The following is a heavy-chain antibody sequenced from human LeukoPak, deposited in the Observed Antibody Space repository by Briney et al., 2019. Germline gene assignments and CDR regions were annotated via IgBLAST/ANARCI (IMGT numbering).Heavy chain of an antibody. CDR2: IKTDGSST. Sequence: GGSLRLSCAASGFTFSSFGMTWVRQAPGKGLEWVSRIKTDGSSTNYADSVKGRFTISRDNAKNTLYLQMNSLRAEDTAVYYCARAVDYYDSSGWIWGRGTTVTVSS. CDR1: GFTFSSFG. V-gene: IGHV3-74*01. J-gene: IGHJ3*02. D-gene: IGHD3-22*01. CDR3: ARAVDYYDSSGWI.